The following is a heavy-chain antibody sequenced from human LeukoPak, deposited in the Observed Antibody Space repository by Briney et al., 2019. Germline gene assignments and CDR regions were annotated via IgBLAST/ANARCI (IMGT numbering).Heavy chain of an antibody. D-gene: IGHD6-19*01. CDR3: VRTDTSGWYYFDY. CDR2: IYLGDSDT. Sequence: GESLKISCKGSGYTFTNYWIGWVRQMPGKGLECMGIIYLGDSDTRYSPSFQGQVTISADKSISTAYLQWSSLKASDTAMYYCVRTDTSGWYYFDYWGQGTLVTVSS. J-gene: IGHJ4*02. V-gene: IGHV5-51*01. CDR1: GYTFTNYW.